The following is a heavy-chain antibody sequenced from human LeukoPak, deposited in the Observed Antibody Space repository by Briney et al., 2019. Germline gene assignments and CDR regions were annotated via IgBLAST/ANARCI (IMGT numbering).Heavy chain of an antibody. CDR1: GGTFSSYA. D-gene: IGHD2-15*01. CDR2: IIPIFGTA. CDR3: AGYCSGSSCYDIYFDY. J-gene: IGHJ4*02. V-gene: IGHV1-69*05. Sequence: SVKVSCKASGGTFSSYAISWVRHAPGQGLEWMGGIIPIFGTANYAQKFQGRVTITTDESTSTAYMELSSLRSEDTAVYYRAGYCSGSSCYDIYFDYSGQGTLVTVSP.